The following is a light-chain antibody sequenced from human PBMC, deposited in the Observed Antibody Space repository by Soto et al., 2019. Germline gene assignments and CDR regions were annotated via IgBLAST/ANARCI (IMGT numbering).Light chain of an antibody. CDR3: SSYAGSNNVI. CDR1: SSDVGGYSH. V-gene: IGLV2-8*01. Sequence: QSVLTQPPSASGSPGQSVTISCTGTSSDVGGYSHVSWYQQHPGKAPKLMIYEVSKRPSGVPYRFSGSKSGNTASLTVSGLQAEDEADYYCSSYAGSNNVIFGGGTKLTVL. J-gene: IGLJ2*01. CDR2: EVS.